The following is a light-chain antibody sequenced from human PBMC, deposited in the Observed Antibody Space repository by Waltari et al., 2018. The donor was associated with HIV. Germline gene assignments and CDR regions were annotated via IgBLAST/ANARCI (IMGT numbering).Light chain of an antibody. CDR3: QQYDKWPPGT. CDR1: QLIHHN. Sequence: EILLTQSPATLSVSPGETANLSCRASQLIHHNLAWYQQRPGQSPKLLIFGASTRATGVPARFGGSGSGADFTLTISSLQSEDFAVYFCQQYDKWPPGTFGQGTRV. V-gene: IGKV3-15*01. CDR2: GAS. J-gene: IGKJ1*01.